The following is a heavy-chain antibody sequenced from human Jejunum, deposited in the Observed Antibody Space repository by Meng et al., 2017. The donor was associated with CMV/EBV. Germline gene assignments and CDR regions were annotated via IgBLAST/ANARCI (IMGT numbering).Heavy chain of an antibody. CDR2: FYSSDTY. CDR1: VGSINNNY. CDR3: VRGPGASTREGFDY. V-gene: IGHV4-4*07. Sequence: GQRQGPAPVLVKPSEPLSLICSVSVGSINNNYWSWIRQSAGKGLEWIGRFYSSDTYNYHPSLNSRVTMSLDTSKNQFSLNLRSVTAADTAIYYCVRGPGASTREGFDYWGLGTLVTVSS. J-gene: IGHJ4*02. D-gene: IGHD1-26*01.